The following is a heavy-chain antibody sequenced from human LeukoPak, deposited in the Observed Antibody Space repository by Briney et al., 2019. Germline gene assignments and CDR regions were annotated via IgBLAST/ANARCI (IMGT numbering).Heavy chain of an antibody. Sequence: PGGSLRLSCAASGFTFSSYWMSWVRQAPGKGLEWIGNIYFDGSTYYTPSLKSRVTISVDTSKNQFSLQLTSVTAADMAIYYCARLGSSWPHYYSDYWGQGTLVTVSS. D-gene: IGHD6-13*01. CDR1: GFTFSSYW. CDR2: IYFDGST. V-gene: IGHV4-39*01. CDR3: ARLGSSWPHYYSDY. J-gene: IGHJ4*02.